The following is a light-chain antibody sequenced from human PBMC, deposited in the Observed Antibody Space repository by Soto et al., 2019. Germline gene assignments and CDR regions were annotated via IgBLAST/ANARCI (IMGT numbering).Light chain of an antibody. Sequence: DIQMTQSPSSLSASVGDRATITCRASQGISNYVAWYQQKPGKVPKLLLYAASTLQSAAPPRFSGSGSGTYISRTISSLQPEEVATDYYQNYNSAPLTFGGGTKVEIK. CDR2: AAS. CDR1: QGISNY. V-gene: IGKV1-27*01. J-gene: IGKJ4*01. CDR3: QNYNSAPLT.